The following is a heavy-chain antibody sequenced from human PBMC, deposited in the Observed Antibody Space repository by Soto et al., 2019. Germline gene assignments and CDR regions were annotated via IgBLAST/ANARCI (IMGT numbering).Heavy chain of an antibody. CDR3: ARDPYYDFWSGYFYYYYGMDV. CDR2: IWYDGSNK. Sequence: QVQLVESGGGVVQPGRSLRLSCAASGFTFSSYGMHWVRQAPGKGLEWVAVIWYDGSNKYYADSVKGRFTISRDNSKNTLYLQMNSLRAEDTAVYYCARDPYYDFWSGYFYYYYGMDVWGQGTTVTVSS. J-gene: IGHJ6*02. V-gene: IGHV3-33*01. CDR1: GFTFSSYG. D-gene: IGHD3-3*01.